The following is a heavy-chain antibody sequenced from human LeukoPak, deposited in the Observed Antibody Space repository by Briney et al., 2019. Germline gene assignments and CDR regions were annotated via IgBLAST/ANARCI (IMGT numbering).Heavy chain of an antibody. V-gene: IGHV4-4*02. CDR2: IHHGGST. CDR3: ATKTTGAAGTFDY. D-gene: IGHD1-14*01. Sequence: SETLSLTCAVSGGSISSSNWWSWVRQPPGKGLEWIAEIHHGGSTNYNASPKSRVTISVDKSKNQFSLKLSSVTAADAAVYYCATKTTGAAGTFDYWGQGTLITVSS. CDR1: GGSISSSNW. J-gene: IGHJ4*02.